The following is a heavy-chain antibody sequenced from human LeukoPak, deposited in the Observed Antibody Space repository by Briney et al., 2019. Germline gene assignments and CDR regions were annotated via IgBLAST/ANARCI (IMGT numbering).Heavy chain of an antibody. D-gene: IGHD1-26*01. V-gene: IGHV1-18*01. CDR2: ISAYNGNT. J-gene: IGHJ6*03. CDR3: ARDGAGIVGATRQYYYYYMDV. Sequence: ASVKVSCKASGYTFTSYGISWVRQAPGQGLEWMGWISAYNGNTNYAQKLQGRVTMTTDTSTSTAYMELRSLRSDDTAVYYCARDGAGIVGATRQYYYYYMDVWGKGTTVTVSS. CDR1: GYTFTSYG.